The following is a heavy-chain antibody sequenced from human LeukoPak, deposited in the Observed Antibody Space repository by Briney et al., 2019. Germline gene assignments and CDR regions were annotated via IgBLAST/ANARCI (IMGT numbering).Heavy chain of an antibody. CDR1: GFTFSSYA. D-gene: IGHD3-3*01. Sequence: GGSLRLSCAASGFTFSSYAMSWVRQAPGKGLEWVSAISGSGGSTYYADSVKGRFTISRDNSKNTLYLQMNSLRAEDTAVYYCSRGPPYDFWSGYDWFDPWGQGTLVTVSS. CDR3: SRGPPYDFWSGYDWFDP. V-gene: IGHV3-23*01. J-gene: IGHJ5*02. CDR2: ISGSGGST.